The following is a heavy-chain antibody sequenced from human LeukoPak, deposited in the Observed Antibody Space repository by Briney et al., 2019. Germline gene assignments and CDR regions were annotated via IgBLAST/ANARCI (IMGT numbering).Heavy chain of an antibody. CDR3: ARDSDFDSVQHGSVCDI. CDR1: GFTFSDYY. Sequence: GASLRLSCAASGFTFSDYYMSWIRQAPGQGLEWVSYISSSSSTIYYADSVKGRFTISRDNSKSSAYMQLNSLRAEDTALYYCARDSDFDSVQHGSVCDIWGQGTIVSVS. V-gene: IGHV3-11*01. J-gene: IGHJ3*02. D-gene: IGHD3-22*01. CDR2: ISSSSSTI.